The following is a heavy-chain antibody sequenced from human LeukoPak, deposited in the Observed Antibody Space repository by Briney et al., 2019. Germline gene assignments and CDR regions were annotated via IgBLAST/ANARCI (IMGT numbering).Heavy chain of an antibody. CDR2: IILIFGTA. J-gene: IGHJ6*03. D-gene: IGHD3-10*01. CDR1: GYTFTSYG. Sequence: SVKVSCKASGYTFTSYGISWVRQAPGQGLEWMGGIILIFGTANYAQKFQGRVTITTDESTSTAYMELSSLRSEDTAVYYCARGRGSGSYYSPRYYYYMDVWGKGTTVTVSS. CDR3: ARGRGSGSYYSPRYYYYMDV. V-gene: IGHV1-69*05.